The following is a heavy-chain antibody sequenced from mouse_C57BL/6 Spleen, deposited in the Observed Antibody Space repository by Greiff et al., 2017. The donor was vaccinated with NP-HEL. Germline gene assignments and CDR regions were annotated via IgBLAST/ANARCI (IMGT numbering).Heavy chain of an antibody. Sequence: QVQLQQSGAELARPGASVKLSCKASGYTFTSYGISWVKQRTGQGLEWIGEIYPRSGNTYYNEKFKGKATLTADNSSSTAYMELRSLTSEDSAVYFCARPQATSVYYYAMDYWGQGTSVTVAS. CDR3: ARPQATSVYYYAMDY. CDR2: IYPRSGNT. D-gene: IGHD3-2*02. V-gene: IGHV1-81*01. CDR1: GYTFTSYG. J-gene: IGHJ4*01.